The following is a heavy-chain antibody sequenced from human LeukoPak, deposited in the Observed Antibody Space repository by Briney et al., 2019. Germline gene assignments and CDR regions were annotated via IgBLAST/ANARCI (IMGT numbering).Heavy chain of an antibody. D-gene: IGHD3-3*01. V-gene: IGHV1-69*13. CDR2: IIPIFGTA. CDR1: GGTFSSYA. J-gene: IGHJ6*03. CDR3: ARGFYDFGSGPQYYYNRDV. Sequence: GASVKVSCKASGGTFSSYAISWVRQAPGQGLEWMGGIIPIFGTANYAQKFQGRVTITADESTSTAYMELSSLRSEDTAVYYCARGFYDFGSGPQYYYNRDVWGKGPRVPVP.